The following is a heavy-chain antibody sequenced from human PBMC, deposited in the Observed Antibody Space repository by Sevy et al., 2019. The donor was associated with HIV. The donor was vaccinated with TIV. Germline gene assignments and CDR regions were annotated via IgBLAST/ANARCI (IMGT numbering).Heavy chain of an antibody. Sequence: GGSLRLSCAVSGLTVSSNYMSWVRQAPGKGLEWVSLIYSGGATYYADSVNGRFTISGYDSKNTLYLQMDSLSAEDTAVYYCAREGLDSNWFMSFDYWGRGTLVTVSS. CDR1: GLTVSSNY. D-gene: IGHD6-13*01. V-gene: IGHV3-53*01. CDR3: AREGLDSNWFMSFDY. J-gene: IGHJ4*02. CDR2: IYSGGAT.